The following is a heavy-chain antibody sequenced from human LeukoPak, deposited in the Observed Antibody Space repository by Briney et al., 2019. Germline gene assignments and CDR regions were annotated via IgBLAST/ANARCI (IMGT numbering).Heavy chain of an antibody. J-gene: IGHJ4*02. V-gene: IGHV3-74*01. D-gene: IGHD1-26*01. CDR3: ASGLVGGTNY. CDR2: INSDGSGT. CDR1: GFTFSSYW. Sequence: PGGSLRLSCAASGFTFSSYWMHWVRQAPGKGLVLISNINSDGSGTTYADSVKGRFTISRDNAKNTLYRQMNSLRVEDTAVYYCASGLVGGTNYWGQGTLVTVSS.